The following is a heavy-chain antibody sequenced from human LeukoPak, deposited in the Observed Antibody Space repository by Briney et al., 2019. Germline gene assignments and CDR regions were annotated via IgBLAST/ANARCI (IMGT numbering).Heavy chain of an antibody. V-gene: IGHV4-39*01. CDR3: ARIGHGANSHLKWYFDV. CDR1: GVSISTSIYY. Sequence: SETLSLTCDVSGVSISTSIYYWAWIRQPPGKGLEWIGSVFYSGSDYYSPSFKSRLGIPLDTSKNQFSLQLSSVTVADTAVYYCARIGHGANSHLKWYFDVWGRGTLVTVSS. CDR2: VFYSGSD. J-gene: IGHJ2*01. D-gene: IGHD4-23*01.